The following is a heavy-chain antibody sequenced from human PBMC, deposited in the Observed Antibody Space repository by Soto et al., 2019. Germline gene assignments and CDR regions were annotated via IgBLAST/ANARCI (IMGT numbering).Heavy chain of an antibody. D-gene: IGHD3-22*01. CDR3: ARTYYYDSTGYYRTFDY. CDR2: AGPSGSST. V-gene: IGHV3-23*01. CDR1: GFTFGSYA. J-gene: IGHJ4*02. Sequence: CAASGFTFGSYAMSWVRLAPGKGLEWVSVAGPSGSSTFYADSVRGRFTISRDNVENTLYLQMNSLRVADTALYFCARTYYYDSTGYYRTFDYWGQGTLVTVSS.